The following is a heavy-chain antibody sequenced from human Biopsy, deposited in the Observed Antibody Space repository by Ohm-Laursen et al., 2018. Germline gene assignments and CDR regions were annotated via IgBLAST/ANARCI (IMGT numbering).Heavy chain of an antibody. V-gene: IGHV4-34*01. CDR3: ARVPLPGIGAAYQGRFLYGMDV. J-gene: IGHJ6*02. D-gene: IGHD6-13*01. Sequence: TLSLTCVVYGGSFNGYFWSWIRQPPGKGLEWTGDLPQSGRTNYSPSLKSRITISVDPTKKHFSLSLRSVTAADTAVYYIARVPLPGIGAAYQGRFLYGMDVWGQGTTVSVS. CDR2: LPQSGRT. CDR1: GGSFNGYF.